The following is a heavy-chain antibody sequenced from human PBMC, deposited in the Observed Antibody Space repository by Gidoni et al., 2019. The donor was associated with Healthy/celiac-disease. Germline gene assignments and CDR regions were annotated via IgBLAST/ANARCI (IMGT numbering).Heavy chain of an antibody. Sequence: QVQLQESGPGLVTPSETLSLTCTVSGYSISSGYYCGWIRQPPGKGLAWIGSIYHSWRTYYNPSPKSRVTIAVDTSKNQFSLKLSAGTAAETAVYYCARAWGRGAAFDYWGQGTLVTVSS. J-gene: IGHJ4*02. V-gene: IGHV4-38-2*02. CDR1: GYSISSGYY. CDR3: ARAWGRGAAFDY. D-gene: IGHD6-25*01. CDR2: IYHSWRT.